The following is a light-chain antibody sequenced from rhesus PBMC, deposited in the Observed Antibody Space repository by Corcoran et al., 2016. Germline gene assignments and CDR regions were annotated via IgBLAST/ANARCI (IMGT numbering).Light chain of an antibody. V-gene: IGKV1-25*01. CDR2: EAS. CDR3: QHYYSTPFT. J-gene: IGKJ3*01. CDR1: QGITND. Sequence: DIQMTQSPSSLSASVGDRVTITCRASQGITNDLAWYQQKPGETPKLLIYEASGLQSGIPSRFSGSGSGTDFTLTISSLQPEDFATYYCQHYYSTPFTFGPGTKLDIK.